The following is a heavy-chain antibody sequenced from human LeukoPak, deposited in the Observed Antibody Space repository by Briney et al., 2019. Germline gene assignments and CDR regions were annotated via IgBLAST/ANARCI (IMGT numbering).Heavy chain of an antibody. Sequence: SETLSLTRSVSGGSISSSSYYWGWIRQPPGKGLDWIGEINHSGSTNYNPSLKSRVTISVDTSKNQFSLKLSSVTAADTAVYYCARLSCSGGSCYLAWFDPWGQGTLVTVSS. J-gene: IGHJ5*02. CDR2: INHSGST. CDR3: ARLSCSGGSCYLAWFDP. V-gene: IGHV4-39*07. D-gene: IGHD2-15*01. CDR1: GGSISSSSYY.